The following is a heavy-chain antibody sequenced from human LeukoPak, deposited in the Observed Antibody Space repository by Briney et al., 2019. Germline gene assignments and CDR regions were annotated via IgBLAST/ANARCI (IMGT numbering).Heavy chain of an antibody. CDR3: AKGGQQLVRRWFDP. Sequence: GGSLRLSCAASGFAFSSYSMNWVRQAPGKGLEWVSSISSSSSYIYYADSVKGRFTISRDNAKNSVYLQMNSLRAEDTAVYYCAKGGQQLVRRWFDPWGQGTLVTVSS. CDR1: GFAFSSYS. J-gene: IGHJ5*02. D-gene: IGHD6-13*01. CDR2: ISSSSSYI. V-gene: IGHV3-21*01.